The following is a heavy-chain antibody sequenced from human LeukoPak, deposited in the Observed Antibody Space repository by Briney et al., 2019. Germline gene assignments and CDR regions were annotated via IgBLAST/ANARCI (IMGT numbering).Heavy chain of an antibody. D-gene: IGHD3-3*01. J-gene: IGHJ3*02. V-gene: IGHV3-21*01. CDR2: ISSSSSYI. CDR1: GLTFSSYS. Sequence: GGSLRLSCAASGLTFSSYSMNWVRQAPGKGLEWVSSISSSSSYIYYADSVKGRFTISRDNAKNSLYLQMNSLRAEDTAVYYCARDRDYDFWSGYPDAFDIWGQGTMVTVSS. CDR3: ARDRDYDFWSGYPDAFDI.